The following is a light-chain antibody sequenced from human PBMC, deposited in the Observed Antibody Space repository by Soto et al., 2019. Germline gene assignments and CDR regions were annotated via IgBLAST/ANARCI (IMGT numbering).Light chain of an antibody. V-gene: IGKV1-6*01. Sequence: QMTPSPSSLSASVGEKIIITCLASRDVGSDVSWYQQKPGQAPKLLIYAASNLYTGVPSRFSGSRSGTEFTLTISSLQPEDFASYYCLQDYGDSWTFGQGTKVDIK. CDR3: LQDYGDSWT. CDR2: AAS. J-gene: IGKJ1*01. CDR1: RDVGSD.